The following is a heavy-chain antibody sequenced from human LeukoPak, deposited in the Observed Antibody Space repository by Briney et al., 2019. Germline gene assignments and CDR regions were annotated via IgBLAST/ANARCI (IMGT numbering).Heavy chain of an antibody. J-gene: IGHJ4*02. CDR1: GGSITSNSYY. CDR3: ARERREQLLPPYTRSVTYFDY. V-gene: IGHV4-39*07. D-gene: IGHD2-2*01. Sequence: SETLSLTCTVSGGSITSNSYYWGWIRQPPGKGLEWIGSITYSGSTYYNPSLKRRVAISIDTSKNQFSLKLSSVTAADTAVYYCARERREQLLPPYTRSVTYFDYWGQGTLVTVSS. CDR2: ITYSGST.